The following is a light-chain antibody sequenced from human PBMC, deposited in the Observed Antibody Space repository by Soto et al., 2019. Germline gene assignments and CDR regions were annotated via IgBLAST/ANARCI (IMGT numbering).Light chain of an antibody. CDR2: EVS. Sequence: QSVLTQPASVSGSPGQSITISCTGTSSDVGAHNFVSWYQQHPGKAPKLMIYEVSNRPSGVSDRFSGSKSGNTASLTISGLQAQEEADYYCTSYTNTAARVFGTGTKGTV. CDR3: TSYTNTAARV. V-gene: IGLV2-14*01. J-gene: IGLJ1*01. CDR1: SSDVGAHNF.